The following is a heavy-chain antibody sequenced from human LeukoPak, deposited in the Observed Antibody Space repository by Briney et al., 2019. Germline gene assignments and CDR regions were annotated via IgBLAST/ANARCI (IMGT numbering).Heavy chain of an antibody. Sequence: PGGSLRLSCAAYEFTFSSYWMTWVRQAPGKGLEWVSAISDTGNTYHADSVKGRFTISRDSSKNTLFLQMNRLRPEDAAVYYCAKAPVTTCRGAFCYPFDYWGLGTLVTVSS. D-gene: IGHD2-15*01. CDR3: AKAPVTTCRGAFCYPFDY. CDR1: EFTFSSYW. V-gene: IGHV3-23*01. J-gene: IGHJ4*02. CDR2: ISDTGNT.